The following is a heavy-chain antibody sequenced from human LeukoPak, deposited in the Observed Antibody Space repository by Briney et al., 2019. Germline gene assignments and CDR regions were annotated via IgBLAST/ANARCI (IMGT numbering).Heavy chain of an antibody. Sequence: GGSLRLSCAASGFTDSSNYMSWVRQAPGKGLEWVSVIYSGGSTYYADSVKGRFTISRDNSKNTLYLQMNSLRAEDTAVYYCARGCSSTSCPIVYWGQGTLVTVSS. CDR1: GFTDSSNY. CDR3: ARGCSSTSCPIVY. V-gene: IGHV3-66*02. CDR2: IYSGGST. J-gene: IGHJ4*02. D-gene: IGHD2-2*01.